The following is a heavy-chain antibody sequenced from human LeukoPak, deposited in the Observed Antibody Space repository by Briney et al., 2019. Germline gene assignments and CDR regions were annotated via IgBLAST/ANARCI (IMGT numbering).Heavy chain of an antibody. CDR1: GGSISSYY. J-gene: IGHJ6*03. V-gene: IGHV4-59*01. Sequence: SETLSLTCTVSGGSISSYYWSWIRQPPGKGLEWIGYIYYSGSTNYNPSLKSRVTISVDTSKNQFSLKLSSVTAADTAVYYCARAVVVPAAWRFDYYYYMDVWGQGTLVTVSS. CDR3: ARAVVVPAAWRFDYYYYMDV. CDR2: IYYSGST. D-gene: IGHD2-2*01.